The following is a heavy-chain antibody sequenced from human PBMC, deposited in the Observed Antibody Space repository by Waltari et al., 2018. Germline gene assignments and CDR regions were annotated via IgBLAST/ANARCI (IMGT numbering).Heavy chain of an antibody. D-gene: IGHD6-13*01. CDR1: GGSISSYY. V-gene: IGHV4-4*09. CDR3: ARDRAAAAGYYYYYMDV. Sequence: QVQLPESGPGLVKPSETLSLTCTVSGGSISSYYWSWIRQPPGKGLEWIGYIYTSGSTNYNPSLKSRVTISVDTSKNQFSLKLSSVTAADTAVYYCARDRAAAAGYYYYYMDVWGKGTTVTVSS. J-gene: IGHJ6*03. CDR2: IYTSGST.